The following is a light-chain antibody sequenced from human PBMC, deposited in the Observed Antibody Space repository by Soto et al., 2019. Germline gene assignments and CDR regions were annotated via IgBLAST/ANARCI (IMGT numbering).Light chain of an antibody. CDR2: GAS. CDR1: QSVSSSY. Sequence: EIVLTQSPGTLSLSPGERATLSCRASQSVSSSYLAWYQQKPGQAPRLLIYGASSRATGIPDRFSGSGSGTEFTLTISSLQSEDFAVYYCPQYHNWPAFGQGTKVDIK. CDR3: PQYHNWPA. V-gene: IGKV3-20*01. J-gene: IGKJ1*01.